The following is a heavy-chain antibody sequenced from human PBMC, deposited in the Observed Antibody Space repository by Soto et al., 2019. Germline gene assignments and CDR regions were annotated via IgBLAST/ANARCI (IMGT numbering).Heavy chain of an antibody. CDR3: ARAQDSSGYWNNCFDP. CDR1: GGTFSTYT. V-gene: IGHV1-69*01. CDR2: IIPLFGTA. Sequence: QVQLVQSGTEVKKPGSSVKVSCKASGGTFSTYTMTWARQAPGQGLEWMGGIIPLFGTANYAQKFQDRVTITADESTSKVYMELSSLRSEDTAVYYCARAQDSSGYWNNCFDPWGQGTLVTVSS. J-gene: IGHJ5*02. D-gene: IGHD3-22*01.